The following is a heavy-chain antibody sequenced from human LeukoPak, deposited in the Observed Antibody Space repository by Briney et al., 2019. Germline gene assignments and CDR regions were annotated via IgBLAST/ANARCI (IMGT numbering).Heavy chain of an antibody. D-gene: IGHD3-10*01. J-gene: IGHJ6*03. Sequence: SETLSLTCTVSGGSISSYYWSWIRQPPGKGLGWIGYIYYSGSTNYNPSLKSRVTISVDTSKNQFSLKLSSVTAADTAVYYCARAANSGSPYYYYYYMDVWGKGTTVTVSS. CDR1: GGSISSYY. CDR3: ARAANSGSPYYYYYYMDV. V-gene: IGHV4-59*01. CDR2: IYYSGST.